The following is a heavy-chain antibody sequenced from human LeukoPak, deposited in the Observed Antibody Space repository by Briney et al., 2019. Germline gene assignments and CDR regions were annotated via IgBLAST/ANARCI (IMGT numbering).Heavy chain of an antibody. CDR3: AAGTGLRLTSYYFDY. CDR1: GGSISSYY. V-gene: IGHV4-59*12. J-gene: IGHJ4*02. D-gene: IGHD5/OR15-5a*01. Sequence: PSETLSLTCTVSGGSISSYYWSWIRQPPGKGLEWIGYIYYSGSTNYNPSLKSRVTISVDTSKNQFSLKLSSVTAADTAVYYCAAGTGLRLTSYYFDYWGQGTLVTVSS. CDR2: IYYSGST.